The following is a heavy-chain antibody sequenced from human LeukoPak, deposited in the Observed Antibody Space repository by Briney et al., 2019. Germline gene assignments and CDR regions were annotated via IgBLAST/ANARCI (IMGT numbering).Heavy chain of an antibody. D-gene: IGHD3-3*01. V-gene: IGHV3-33*01. CDR2: IWYDGSYK. J-gene: IGHJ4*02. CDR1: GFTFSSYG. CDR3: ARSPFWSGYFDY. Sequence: GGSLRLSCAASGFTFSSYGMHWVRQAPGKGLEWVAVIWYDGSYKYYADSVKGRFTISRDNSKNTLYLQMNSLRAEDTVVYYCARSPFWSGYFDYWGQGTLVTVSS.